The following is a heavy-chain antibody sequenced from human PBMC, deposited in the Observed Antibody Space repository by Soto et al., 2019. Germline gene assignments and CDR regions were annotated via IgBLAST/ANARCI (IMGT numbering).Heavy chain of an antibody. CDR1: GYTFTSYG. CDR2: INVYNGNT. Sequence: GASVKVSCKASGYTFTSYGISWVRQAPGQGLEWMGWINVYNGNTNYAQKLQGRVTMTTDTSTSTAYLDLRSLRSDATAVYFCARDTSRGEYDYWGQGTLVTVSS. J-gene: IGHJ4*02. D-gene: IGHD3-10*01. V-gene: IGHV1-18*01. CDR3: ARDTSRGEYDY.